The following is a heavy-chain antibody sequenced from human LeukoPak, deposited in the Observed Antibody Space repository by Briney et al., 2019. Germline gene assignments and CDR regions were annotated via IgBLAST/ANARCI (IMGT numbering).Heavy chain of an antibody. CDR3: ARDPPGGSGYLYFDY. J-gene: IGHJ4*02. CDR2: ISYDGSNK. V-gene: IGHV3-30*04. Sequence: PGGSLRLSCAASGFTFSSYAMHWVRQAPGKGLEWVAVISYDGSNKYYADSVKGRFTISRDNSKNTLYLQMNSLRAEDTAVYYCARDPPGGSGYLYFDYWGQGTLVTVSS. D-gene: IGHD3-3*01. CDR1: GFTFSSYA.